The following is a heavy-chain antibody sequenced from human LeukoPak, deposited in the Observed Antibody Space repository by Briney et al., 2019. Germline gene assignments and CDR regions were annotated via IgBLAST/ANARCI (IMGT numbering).Heavy chain of an antibody. V-gene: IGHV4-59*12. CDR3: ARENCSGGSCHSDYYYGMDV. CDR1: GGSISSYS. J-gene: IGHJ6*02. CDR2: INHSGST. Sequence: SETLSLTCTVSGGSISSYSWSWIRQPPGKGLEWIGEINHSGSTNYNPSLKSRVTISVDTSKNQFSLKLSSVTAADTAVYYCARENCSGGSCHSDYYYGMDVWGQGTTVTVSS. D-gene: IGHD2-15*01.